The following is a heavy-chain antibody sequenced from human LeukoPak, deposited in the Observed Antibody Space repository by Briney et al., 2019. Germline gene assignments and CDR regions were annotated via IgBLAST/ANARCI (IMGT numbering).Heavy chain of an antibody. CDR1: GFAFSIYR. V-gene: IGHV3-48*04. J-gene: IGHJ4*02. CDR2: IHLSGTPT. Sequence: GSLRLSCEASGFAFSIYRMNWVRQAPGKGLEGVSYIHLSGTPTHYADPVKGRFSISRDNVKNSLYLQMDNLRAEDTAVYYCARDRGYTRTNTGGYPVFDLWGQGTLVTVSS. CDR3: ARDRGYTRTNTGGYPVFDL. D-gene: IGHD2-8*02.